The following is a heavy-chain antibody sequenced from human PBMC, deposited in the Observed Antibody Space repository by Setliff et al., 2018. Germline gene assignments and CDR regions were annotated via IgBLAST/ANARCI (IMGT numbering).Heavy chain of an antibody. Sequence: SETLSLTCTVSGGSISSSNDCWGWIRQPPGKGLEWIGSSYYSGSAYYSQSLKSRVTISVDTSNNQFSLRLNSVTAADTAVYYCARTGTYRYFDYWSQGTLVTVSS. J-gene: IGHJ4*02. V-gene: IGHV4-39*01. CDR1: GGSISSSNDC. CDR3: ARTGTYRYFDY. D-gene: IGHD1-26*01. CDR2: SYYSGSA.